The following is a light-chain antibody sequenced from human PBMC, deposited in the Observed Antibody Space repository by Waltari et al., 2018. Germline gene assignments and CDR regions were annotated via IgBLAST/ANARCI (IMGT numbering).Light chain of an antibody. V-gene: IGLV3-25*03. J-gene: IGLJ3*02. CDR1: ALTRQY. CDR2: KEN. CDR3: QAADTSGMSWV. Sequence: SYELPQPPSVSVSPGQTARITCTGDALTRQYVYWYQQKPGQAPVLVINKENERPSVIPERLSGTSSGTTFTLTISGVQAEDEADYHCQAADTSGMSWVFGGGTKLTVL.